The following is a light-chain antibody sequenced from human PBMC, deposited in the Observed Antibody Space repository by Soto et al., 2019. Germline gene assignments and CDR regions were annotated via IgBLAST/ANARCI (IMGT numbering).Light chain of an antibody. CDR2: DAS. J-gene: IGKJ4*01. CDR3: QQRSDWLT. V-gene: IGKV3-11*01. Sequence: ETVLTQSPATLSLSPGERATLSCRANQSVRSYIAWYQQRPGQAPRLLIYDASNRATGIPARFSGNGSGTDFTLTISSLEPEDFAVYYCQQRSDWLTFGGGTKVDIK. CDR1: QSVRSY.